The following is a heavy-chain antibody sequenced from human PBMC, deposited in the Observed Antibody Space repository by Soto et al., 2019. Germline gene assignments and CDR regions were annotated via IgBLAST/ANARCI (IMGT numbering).Heavy chain of an antibody. Sequence: SETLSLNCSVSGGSISSSSYYWGWIRQPPGKGLEWIGSIYYSGSTYYNPSLKSRVTISVDTSKNQFSLKLSSVTAADTAVYYCARQDRDSGSYYAYFDYWGQGTLVTVSS. CDR2: IYYSGST. CDR1: GGSISSSSYY. J-gene: IGHJ4*02. CDR3: ARQDRDSGSYYAYFDY. D-gene: IGHD1-26*01. V-gene: IGHV4-39*01.